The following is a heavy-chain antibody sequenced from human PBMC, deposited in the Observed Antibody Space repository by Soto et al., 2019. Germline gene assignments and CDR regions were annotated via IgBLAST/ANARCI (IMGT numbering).Heavy chain of an antibody. CDR1: GYTFTSYA. J-gene: IGHJ5*02. V-gene: IGHV1-3*01. Sequence: ASVKVSCKASGYTFTSYAMHWVRQAPGQRLEWMGGINAGNGNTKYSQKFQGRVTITRDTSASTAYMELSSLRSEDTAVYYCARGCNWGGNWFDPWGQGTLVTVSS. CDR3: ARGCNWGGNWFDP. CDR2: INAGNGNT. D-gene: IGHD7-27*01.